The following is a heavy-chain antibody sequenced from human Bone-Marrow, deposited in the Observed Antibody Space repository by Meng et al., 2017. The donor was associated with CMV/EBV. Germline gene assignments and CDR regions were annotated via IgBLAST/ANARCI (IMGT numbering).Heavy chain of an antibody. D-gene: IGHD3-10*01. Sequence: LTCAVSGGSISSGGYSWSWIRQPPGKGLEWIGYIYHSGSTYYNPSLKSRVTISVDRSKNQFSLKLSSVTAADTAVYYCASLRQRGEDYWGQGTLVTVSS. V-gene: IGHV4-30-2*01. CDR3: ASLRQRGEDY. CDR1: GGSISSGGYS. J-gene: IGHJ4*02. CDR2: IYHSGST.